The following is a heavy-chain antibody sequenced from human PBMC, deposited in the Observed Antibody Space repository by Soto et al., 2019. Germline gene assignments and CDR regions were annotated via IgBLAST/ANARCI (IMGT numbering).Heavy chain of an antibody. J-gene: IGHJ5*02. CDR2: IYNSGST. Sequence: SETLSLTCTVSGASISSGHYYWSWIRQPPGKGLEWIGHIYNSGSTYNNPSLNSRVFISLDTSKNQFSLNLSSVTAADTAVYYCARVPGPWGQGTLVTVSS. CDR1: GASISSGHYY. V-gene: IGHV4-30-4*01. CDR3: ARVPGP.